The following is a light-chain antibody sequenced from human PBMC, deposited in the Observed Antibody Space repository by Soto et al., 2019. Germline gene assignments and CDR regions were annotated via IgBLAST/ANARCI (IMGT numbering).Light chain of an antibody. CDR2: KAS. CDR1: QSISTR. Sequence: DIQITPSASTLSASVGDRVTITCRASQSISTRLAWYQQKPGKAPNLLMYKASSLESGVPSRFSGSGSGTEFTLTISSLQPDDFANYYCQQYNSYPLTFGGGTKVDIK. V-gene: IGKV1-5*03. J-gene: IGKJ4*01. CDR3: QQYNSYPLT.